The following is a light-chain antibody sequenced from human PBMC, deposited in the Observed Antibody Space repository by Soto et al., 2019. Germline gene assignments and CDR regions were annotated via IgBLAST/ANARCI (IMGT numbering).Light chain of an antibody. CDR1: SSDVGGYNY. Sequence: QSALTQPASVSGSPGQSITISCTGTSSDVGGYNYVSWYQQHSGKAPKLMIYDVSNRPSGVSNRFSGSKSGNTASLTISGLQAEDEAHYYCSSYTSSPVVFGGGTKVTVL. CDR2: DVS. V-gene: IGLV2-14*01. J-gene: IGLJ2*01. CDR3: SSYTSSPVV.